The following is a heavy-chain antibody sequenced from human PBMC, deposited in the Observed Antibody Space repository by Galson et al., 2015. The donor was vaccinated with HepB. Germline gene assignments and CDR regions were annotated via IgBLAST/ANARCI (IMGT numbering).Heavy chain of an antibody. Sequence: SLRLSCAASGFTFSSYAMSWVRQAPGKGLEWVSAISGSGGSTYYADSVKGRFTISRDNSKNTLYLQMNSLKIEDSAVYYCLTDICSTSCRLGGIWGQGTLVTVSS. CDR1: GFTFSSYA. CDR2: ISGSGGST. D-gene: IGHD2-2*01. CDR3: LTDICSTSCRLGGI. V-gene: IGHV3-23*01. J-gene: IGHJ4*02.